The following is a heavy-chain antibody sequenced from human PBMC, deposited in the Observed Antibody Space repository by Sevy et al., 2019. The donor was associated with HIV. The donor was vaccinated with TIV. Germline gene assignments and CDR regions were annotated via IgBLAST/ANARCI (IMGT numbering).Heavy chain of an antibody. J-gene: IGHJ3*02. CDR1: GGSISSGGYY. Sequence: SETLSLTCTVSGGSISSGGYYWSWIRQHPGKGLEWIGYIYYSGSTNYNPSLKSRVTISVDTSKNQFSLKLSSVTAADTAVYYCARNPRYCSGGSCYSEAFDIWGQGTMVTVSS. CDR3: ARNPRYCSGGSCYSEAFDI. D-gene: IGHD2-15*01. V-gene: IGHV4-61*08. CDR2: IYYSGST.